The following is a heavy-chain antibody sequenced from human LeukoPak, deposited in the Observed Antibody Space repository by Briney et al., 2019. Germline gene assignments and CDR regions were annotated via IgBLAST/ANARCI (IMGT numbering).Heavy chain of an antibody. J-gene: IGHJ4*02. V-gene: IGHV1-18*01. CDR1: GYTFTSYG. D-gene: IGHD6-19*01. CDR3: ALSSGWTEGYFDY. Sequence: GASVKVSCKASGYTFTSYGISWVQQAPGQGLEWMGWISAYNGNTNYAQKLQGRVTMTTDTSTSTACMELRSLRSDDTAVYYCALSSGWTEGYFDYWGQGTLVTVSS. CDR2: ISAYNGNT.